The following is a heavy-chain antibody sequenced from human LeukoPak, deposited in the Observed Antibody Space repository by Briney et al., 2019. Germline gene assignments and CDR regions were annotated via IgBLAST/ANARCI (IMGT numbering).Heavy chain of an antibody. CDR3: ARDGAGN. Sequence: PGRSLRLSCAASGLTFSSYGMHWVRQAPGKGLEWVANIKQDGSEKYYVDSVKGRFTISRDSAKNSLYLQMNSLRAEDTAVYYCARDGAGNWGQGTLVTVSS. V-gene: IGHV3-7*01. CDR1: GLTFSSYG. CDR2: IKQDGSEK. J-gene: IGHJ4*02.